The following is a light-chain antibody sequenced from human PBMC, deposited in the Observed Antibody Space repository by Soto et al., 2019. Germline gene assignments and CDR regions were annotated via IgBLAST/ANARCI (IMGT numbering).Light chain of an antibody. Sequence: SYVLTQPPSVSVAPGQTARITCGEKNIGSKSVHWYQQKPGQAPVLVVYEDNDRPSEIPERFSGSNSGNTATLTISRVEVGDEADYYCAAWDDSLSGPVFGGGTQLTVL. CDR3: AAWDDSLSGPV. V-gene: IGLV3-21*02. CDR2: EDN. CDR1: NIGSKS. J-gene: IGLJ2*01.